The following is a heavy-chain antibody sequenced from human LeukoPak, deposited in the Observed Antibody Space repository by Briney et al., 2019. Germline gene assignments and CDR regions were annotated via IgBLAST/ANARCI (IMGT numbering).Heavy chain of an antibody. CDR1: GGSISSYY. Sequence: SETLSLTCTVSGGSISSYYWSWIRQPPGKGLEWIGYIYYSGSTNYNPSLKSRVTISVDTSKNQFPLKLSSVTAADTAVYYCARGRDGYNPFDYWGQGTLVTVSS. V-gene: IGHV4-59*01. D-gene: IGHD5-24*01. CDR2: IYYSGST. CDR3: ARGRDGYNPFDY. J-gene: IGHJ4*02.